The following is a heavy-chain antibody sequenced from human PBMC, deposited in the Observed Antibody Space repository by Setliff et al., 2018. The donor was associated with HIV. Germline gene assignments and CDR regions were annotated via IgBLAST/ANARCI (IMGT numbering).Heavy chain of an antibody. V-gene: IGHV7-4-1*02. J-gene: IGHJ4*02. CDR3: ARDTELAYVDY. CDR1: GYSFINYA. D-gene: IGHD4-4*01. CDR2: INTQTGSP. Sequence: ASVKVSCKASGYSFINYAMNWVRQAPGQGLEWMGWINTQTGSPTYAQGFTGRFVFSLDTSVSTAYLQISSLKAEDTAVYYCARDTELAYVDYWGQGTLVTVPQ.